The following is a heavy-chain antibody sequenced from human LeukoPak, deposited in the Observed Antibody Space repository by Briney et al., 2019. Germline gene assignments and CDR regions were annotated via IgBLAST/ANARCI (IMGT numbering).Heavy chain of an antibody. CDR3: ARDRSWREQWLVHDAFDI. Sequence: ASVKVSCKASGYTFTSYGISWVRQAPGQGLEWMGWISAYNGNTNYAQKLQGRVTMTTDTSTSTAYMELRSLRSDDTAVYYCARDRSWREQWLVHDAFDIWGQGTMVTVSS. D-gene: IGHD6-19*01. CDR1: GYTFTSYG. CDR2: ISAYNGNT. J-gene: IGHJ3*02. V-gene: IGHV1-18*01.